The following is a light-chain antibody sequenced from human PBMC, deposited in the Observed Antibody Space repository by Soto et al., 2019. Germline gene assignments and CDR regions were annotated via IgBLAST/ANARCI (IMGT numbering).Light chain of an antibody. CDR2: AAS. CDR3: QQSFRHLLT. J-gene: IGKJ4*01. V-gene: IGKV1-39*01. CDR1: QTLNNY. Sequence: DIQMTQSPSTVSASVGDRITIICLASQTLNNYLTWFPQKPGKAPKVLIYAASTLQNGVPSRFSGSGSGAEFTLTISSLQPEDFATYYWQQSFRHLLTFGGGTTVNIK.